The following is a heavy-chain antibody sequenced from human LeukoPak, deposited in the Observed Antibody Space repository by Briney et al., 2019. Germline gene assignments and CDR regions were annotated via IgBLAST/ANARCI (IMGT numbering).Heavy chain of an antibody. V-gene: IGHV4-39*07. D-gene: IGHD4-17*01. J-gene: IGHJ5*02. CDR2: IYYSGST. CDR1: GGSISSSSYY. Sequence: SETLSLTCTVSGGSISSSSYYWGWIRQPPGKGLEWIGSIYYSGSTYYNPSLKSRVTISVDTSKNQFSLKLSSVTAADTAVYYCAMCKMTTVTTSWFDPWGQGTLVTVSS. CDR3: AMCKMTTVTTSWFDP.